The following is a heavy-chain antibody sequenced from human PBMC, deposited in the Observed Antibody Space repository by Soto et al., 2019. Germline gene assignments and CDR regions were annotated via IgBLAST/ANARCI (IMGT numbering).Heavy chain of an antibody. CDR3: AKDPKIDCSWGRCYGEDY. Sequence: EVQLLESGGGLVQPGGSLRLSCAASGFTFSSYAMSWVRQAPGKGLEWVSAISGSGGSTYYAESVKARFTISRDISNNTRYLQMKSLRAEDTAVYYVAKDPKIDCSWGRCYGEDYWGQGSLVTVSS. D-gene: IGHD2-15*01. CDR1: GFTFSSYA. J-gene: IGHJ4*02. CDR2: ISGSGGST. V-gene: IGHV3-23*01.